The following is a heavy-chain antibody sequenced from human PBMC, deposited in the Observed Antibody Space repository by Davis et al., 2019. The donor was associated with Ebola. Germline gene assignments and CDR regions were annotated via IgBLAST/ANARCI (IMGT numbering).Heavy chain of an antibody. CDR2: IYPDDSET. Sequence: TVSCKGSGYSFTNYWIAWVRQMPGKGLEWMGIIYPDDSETRYSPSFQGQVTISADKSTSTVYLQWGSLKASDTAIYYCAREDDGMDVWGPGTTVTVSS. CDR3: AREDDGMDV. CDR1: GYSFTNYW. J-gene: IGHJ6*02. V-gene: IGHV5-51*01.